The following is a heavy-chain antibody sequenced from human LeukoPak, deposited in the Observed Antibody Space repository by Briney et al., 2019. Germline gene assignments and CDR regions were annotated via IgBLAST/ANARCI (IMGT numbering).Heavy chain of an antibody. V-gene: IGHV3-23*01. CDR2: ISGGGGST. Sequence: GGSLRLSRAASGFTFSSYAMSWVRQAPGKGLEWVSAISGGGGSTYYADSVKGRFTISRDNSKNTLYLQMNSLRAEDTAVYYCAKYVRFLEWLNGFDPWGQGTLVTVSS. CDR3: AKYVRFLEWLNGFDP. D-gene: IGHD3-3*01. J-gene: IGHJ5*02. CDR1: GFTFSSYA.